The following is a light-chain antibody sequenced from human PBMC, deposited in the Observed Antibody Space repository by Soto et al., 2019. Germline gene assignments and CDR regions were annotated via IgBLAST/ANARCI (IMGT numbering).Light chain of an antibody. CDR2: RNN. CDR3: AAWDDSLSGSYV. J-gene: IGLJ1*01. V-gene: IGLV1-47*01. CDR1: SSNIGSNY. Sequence: QSVLTQPPSASGTPGQRVTISCSGSSSNIGSNYVYWYRQLPGTATKLLIYRNNQRPSGVPDRFSGSKSGTSASLAISGLRSEDEADYYGAAWDDSLSGSYVFGTGTKLTVL.